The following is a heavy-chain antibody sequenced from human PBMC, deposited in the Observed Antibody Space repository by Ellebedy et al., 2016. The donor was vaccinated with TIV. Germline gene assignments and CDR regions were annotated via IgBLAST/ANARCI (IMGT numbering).Heavy chain of an antibody. Sequence: PGGSLRLSCAASGFTFGDYSMNWVRQAPGKGLEWIACMSSTGTTFYYADSVKGHFIISRDNAKNSLYLKMNSLSAEDTALYYCARDYGDYYFDYWGQGTLVTVSS. V-gene: IGHV3-11*01. CDR3: ARDYGDYYFDY. J-gene: IGHJ4*02. CDR1: GFTFGDYS. CDR2: MSSTGTTF. D-gene: IGHD4-17*01.